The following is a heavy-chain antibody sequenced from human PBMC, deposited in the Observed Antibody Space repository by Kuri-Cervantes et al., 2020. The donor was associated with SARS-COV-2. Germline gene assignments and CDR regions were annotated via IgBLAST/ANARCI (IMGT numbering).Heavy chain of an antibody. Sequence: GESLKISCEASGYNFATYWIGWVRRMPGTGLEWMGVVYPGDSDIKYSPSFQGQVTISADKSINTAYLQWSSLKASDTAMYYCARLGYCSGGSCYDYYYYMDVWGKGTTVTVSS. CDR3: ARLGYCSGGSCYDYYYYMDV. V-gene: IGHV5-51*01. J-gene: IGHJ6*03. CDR1: GYNFATYW. CDR2: VYPGDSDI. D-gene: IGHD2-15*01.